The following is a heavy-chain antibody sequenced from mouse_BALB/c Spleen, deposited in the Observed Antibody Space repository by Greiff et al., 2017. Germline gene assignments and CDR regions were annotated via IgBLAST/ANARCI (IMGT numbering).Heavy chain of an antibody. J-gene: IGHJ3*01. V-gene: IGHV1S81*02. CDR3: TRGGYGWFAY. D-gene: IGHD2-14*01. CDR2: INPSNGGT. Sequence: QVQLQQPGAELVKPGASVKLSCKASGYTFTSYYMYWVKQRPGQGLEWIGGINPSNGGTNFNEKFKSKATLTVDKSSSTAYMQLSSLTSEDSAVYYCTRGGYGWFAYWGQGTLVTVSA. CDR1: GYTFTSYY.